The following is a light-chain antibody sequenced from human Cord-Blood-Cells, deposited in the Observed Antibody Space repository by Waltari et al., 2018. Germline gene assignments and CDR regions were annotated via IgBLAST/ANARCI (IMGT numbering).Light chain of an antibody. V-gene: IGKV1-39*01. CDR2: AAS. CDR1: QSISSY. CDR3: QHSYSTPYT. Sequence: IQMTQSPSSLSASVGDRVTITCRASQSISSYLHWHQQKPGKAPKLLFYAASSLQRGVPSRFSGSGSGTDFTLTISSLQPEDFATYCCQHSYSTPYTFGQGTKLEIK. J-gene: IGKJ2*01.